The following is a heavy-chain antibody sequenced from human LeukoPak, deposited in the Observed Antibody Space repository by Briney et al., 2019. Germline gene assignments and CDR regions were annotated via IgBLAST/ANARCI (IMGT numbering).Heavy chain of an antibody. J-gene: IGHJ3*02. CDR2: ISSSSTYI. Sequence: GGSLRLSCAASGFTFSSYCLNWVRPAPARGLEGVSCISSSSTYIYYVDSVKGRFTISRDNAKNSLYLQMNSLRAEDTAVYYCARHYYDSSGYYFGAFDIWGQGTMVTVSS. CDR1: GFTFSSYC. D-gene: IGHD3-22*01. CDR3: ARHYYDSSGYYFGAFDI. V-gene: IGHV3-21*01.